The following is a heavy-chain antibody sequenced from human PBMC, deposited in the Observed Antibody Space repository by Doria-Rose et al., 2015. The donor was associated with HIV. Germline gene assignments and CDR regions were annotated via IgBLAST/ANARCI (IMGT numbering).Heavy chain of an antibody. CDR3: ARSFTRVQGVTNWFDP. CDR2: IHHSGST. D-gene: IGHD3-10*01. Sequence: QVQLQQWGAGLLKPSETLSLNCAVYGGSFSNYYWTWIRQPPGKGLEWLGEIHHSGSTNYNPSVKSRVTISVDTSKNQFSLKQSSVTAADMAVYYGARSFTRVQGVTNWFDPWGQGTLVTVSS. CDR1: GGSFSNYY. V-gene: IGHV4-34*01. J-gene: IGHJ5*02.